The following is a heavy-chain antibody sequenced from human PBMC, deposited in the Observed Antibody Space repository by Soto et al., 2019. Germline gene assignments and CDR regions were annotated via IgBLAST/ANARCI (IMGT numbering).Heavy chain of an antibody. CDR2: ISGSGGST. Sequence: GGSLRLSCAASGFTFSSYAMSWVRQAPGKGLEWVSAISGSGGSTYYADSVKGRFTISRDNSKNTLYLQMNSLGAEDTAVYYCAKDAYYYDSSFWFDPWGQGTLVTVSS. J-gene: IGHJ5*02. D-gene: IGHD3-22*01. CDR1: GFTFSSYA. V-gene: IGHV3-23*01. CDR3: AKDAYYYDSSFWFDP.